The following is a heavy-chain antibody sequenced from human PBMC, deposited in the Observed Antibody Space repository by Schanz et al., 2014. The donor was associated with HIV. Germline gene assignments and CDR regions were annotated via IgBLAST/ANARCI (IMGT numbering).Heavy chain of an antibody. J-gene: IGHJ3*02. D-gene: IGHD3-16*01. CDR2: ISYDGRNK. CDR3: AQMGAFAAFDI. CDR1: GFTFSSYG. Sequence: QVQLVESGGGVVQPGRSLRLSCAASGFTFSSYGMYWVRQAPGKGLEWLAVISYDGRNKKFANSVKGRFTVSRDNSRNTLFLQMDSLRVDDTAVYYCAQMGAFAAFDIWGHGTVVTVSS. V-gene: IGHV3-30*18.